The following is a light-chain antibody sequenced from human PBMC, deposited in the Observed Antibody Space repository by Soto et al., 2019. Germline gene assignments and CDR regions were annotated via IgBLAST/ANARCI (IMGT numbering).Light chain of an antibody. V-gene: IGKV2-30*02. CDR1: QSLVHSDVIAY. J-gene: IGKJ5*01. CDR3: MQGTHWPPIT. Sequence: DVVMTQSPLSLPVTLGQSASISCRSNQSLVHSDVIAYFSWFQQRPGRSPRRLIYKVSNRDSGVPDRFSGSGSGTDFTLKISRVEAEDVGVYYCMQGTHWPPITFGQGTRLEIK. CDR2: KVS.